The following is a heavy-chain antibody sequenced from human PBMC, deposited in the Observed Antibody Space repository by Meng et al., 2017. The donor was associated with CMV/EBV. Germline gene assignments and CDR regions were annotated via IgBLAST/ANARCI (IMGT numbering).Heavy chain of an antibody. CDR2: INQSEST. CDR3: ARGRLGYCNSTSCFKNWFDP. Sequence: FRGYYGGWIGRPPGKGLGWIGEINQSESTNYTPSLKSRVTISVDTSKNQFSLKLSSVTAADTAVYYCARGRLGYCNSTSCFKNWFDPWGQGTLVTVSS. D-gene: IGHD2-2*01. V-gene: IGHV4-34*01. J-gene: IGHJ5*02. CDR1: FRGYY.